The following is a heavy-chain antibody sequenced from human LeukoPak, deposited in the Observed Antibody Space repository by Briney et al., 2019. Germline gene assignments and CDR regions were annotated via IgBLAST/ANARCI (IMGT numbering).Heavy chain of an antibody. J-gene: IGHJ6*02. CDR3: AAMGYCAGGSCHDFYGMDV. CDR1: GFTFSSYW. D-gene: IGHD2-15*01. V-gene: IGHV3-74*01. CDR2: ILSDGSST. Sequence: GGSLRLSCAASGFTFSSYWMHWVRQAPGKGLVWVSLILSDGSSTSYADSVKGQFTISRDNAKNTLYLQMNSLRAEDTAVYYCAAMGYCAGGSCHDFYGMDVWGQGTTVTVSS.